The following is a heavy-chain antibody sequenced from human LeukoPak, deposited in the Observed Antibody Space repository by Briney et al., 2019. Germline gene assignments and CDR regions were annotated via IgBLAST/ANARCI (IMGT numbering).Heavy chain of an antibody. V-gene: IGHV1-2*02. CDR3: ARADSSGWYPLDY. J-gene: IGHJ4*02. CDR2: INPNSGGT. CDR1: GYTFTGYY. D-gene: IGHD6-19*01. Sequence: ASVKVSCKASGYTFTGYYMHWVRQAPGQGLEWMGWINPNSGGTNYAQKFQGRVTMTRDTSISTAYMELSSLRSDDTAVYYCARADSSGWYPLDYWGQGTLVTVSS.